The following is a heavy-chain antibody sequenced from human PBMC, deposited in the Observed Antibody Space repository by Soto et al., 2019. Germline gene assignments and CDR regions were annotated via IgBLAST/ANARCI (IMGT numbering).Heavy chain of an antibody. Sequence: SVKVSFKAPGFTFTSSAVQWVRQARGQRLEWIGWIVVGSGNTNYAQKLQGRVTMTTDTSTSTAYMELRSLRSDDTAVYYCARDYTVTASFLNYWGQGTLVTVSS. CDR3: ARDYTVTASFLNY. V-gene: IGHV1-58*01. CDR2: IVVGSGNT. CDR1: GFTFTSSA. D-gene: IGHD4-17*01. J-gene: IGHJ4*02.